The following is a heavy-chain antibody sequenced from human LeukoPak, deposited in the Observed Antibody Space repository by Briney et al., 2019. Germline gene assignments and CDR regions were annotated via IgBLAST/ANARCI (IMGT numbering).Heavy chain of an antibody. CDR1: GGSISRSSYY. CDR2: IYYSGST. CDR3: ARYYGSYNWFDP. D-gene: IGHD3-10*01. V-gene: IGHV4-61*01. Sequence: SETLSLTCSVSGGSISRSSYYWSWVRQPPGKGLEWIGYIYYSGSTNYNPSLKSRVTISVDTSKNQFSLKLSSVTAADTAVYYCARYYGSYNWFDPWGQGTLVTVSS. J-gene: IGHJ5*02.